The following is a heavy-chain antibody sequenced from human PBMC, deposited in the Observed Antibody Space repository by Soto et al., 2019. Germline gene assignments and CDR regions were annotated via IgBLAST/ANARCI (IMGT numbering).Heavy chain of an antibody. D-gene: IGHD3-22*01. Sequence: SVTLSRPCPVAPGCISSGGYFLCGNRQHPAKGLGWIGYIYYSGSTKYNPSLKSRVTISVDKSKNQFSLKVTSVTAADTAVYYCVRDVGNFYDETPTGQFDFWGQGTLVTVSS. CDR1: PGCISSGGYF. CDR3: VRDVGNFYDETPTGQFDF. CDR2: IYYSGST. V-gene: IGHV4-31*03. J-gene: IGHJ4*02.